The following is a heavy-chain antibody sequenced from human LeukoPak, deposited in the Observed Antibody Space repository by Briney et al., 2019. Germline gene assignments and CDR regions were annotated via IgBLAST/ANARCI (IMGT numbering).Heavy chain of an antibody. CDR1: GGSFSGYY. CDR2: INHSGST. V-gene: IGHV4-34*01. Sequence: SETLSLTCAVYGGSFSGYYWSWIRQPPGKGLEWIGEINHSGSTNYNPSLKSRVTISVDTSKNQFSLKLSSVTAADTAVYYCAGDYKSLAYWGQGTLVTVSS. D-gene: IGHD4-11*01. CDR3: AGDYKSLAY. J-gene: IGHJ4*02.